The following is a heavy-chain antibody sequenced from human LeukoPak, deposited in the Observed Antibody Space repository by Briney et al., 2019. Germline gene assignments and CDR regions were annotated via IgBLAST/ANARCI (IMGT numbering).Heavy chain of an antibody. CDR1: GFTFSSYA. J-gene: IGHJ4*02. V-gene: IGHV3-30-3*01. CDR2: VSYDGSNK. Sequence: GGSLRLSCAASGFTFSSYAMHWVRQAPGKGLEWVAVVSYDGSNKYYADSVKGRFTISRDNSKNTLYLQMNSLRAEDTAVYYCARDTDSSGWYYFDYWGQGTLVTVSS. D-gene: IGHD6-19*01. CDR3: ARDTDSSGWYYFDY.